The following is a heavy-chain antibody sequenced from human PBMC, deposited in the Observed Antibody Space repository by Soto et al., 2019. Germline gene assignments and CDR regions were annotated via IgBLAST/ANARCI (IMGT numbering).Heavy chain of an antibody. D-gene: IGHD1-26*01. CDR2: IYYSGST. CDR1: GGSISSYY. CDR3: ARAIVGATTDWFDP. V-gene: IGHV4-59*01. Sequence: PSGTLSLTCTVSGGSISSYYWSWIRQPPGKGLEWIGYIYYSGSTNYNPSLKSRVTISVDTSKNQFSLKLSSVTAADTAVYYCARAIVGATTDWFDPWGQGTLVTVSS. J-gene: IGHJ5*02.